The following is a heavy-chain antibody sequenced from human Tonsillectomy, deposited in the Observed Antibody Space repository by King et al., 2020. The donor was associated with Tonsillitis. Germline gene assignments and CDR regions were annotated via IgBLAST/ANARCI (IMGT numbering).Heavy chain of an antibody. D-gene: IGHD3-10*01. CDR3: ARDYYGSGNYPDAFDI. Sequence: QLVQSGAEVKRPGASVKVSCKASGYTFTGHCLHWVRQAPGQGLEWMGWINPNSGDTDYAQNFQRRVTMTRDTSISTAYMELSRLRSDDTAVYYCARDYYGSGNYPDAFDIWRQGTMVTVSS. V-gene: IGHV1-2*02. J-gene: IGHJ3*02. CDR2: INPNSGDT. CDR1: GYTFTGHC.